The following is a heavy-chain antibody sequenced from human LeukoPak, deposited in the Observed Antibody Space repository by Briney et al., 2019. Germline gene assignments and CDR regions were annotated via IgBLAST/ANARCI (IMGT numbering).Heavy chain of an antibody. D-gene: IGHD4-11*01. V-gene: IGHV4-38-2*01. Sequence: SETLSLTCAVSGYSISSGYYWGWIRQLPGKGLEWIGNVYQSGITYYNASLKSRVTISVDTSKNQFSLKLNSVTAADTAIYYCARRYSNFYFDYWGKGTTVAVSS. CDR1: GYSISSGYY. J-gene: IGHJ4*03. CDR2: VYQSGIT. CDR3: ARRYSNFYFDY.